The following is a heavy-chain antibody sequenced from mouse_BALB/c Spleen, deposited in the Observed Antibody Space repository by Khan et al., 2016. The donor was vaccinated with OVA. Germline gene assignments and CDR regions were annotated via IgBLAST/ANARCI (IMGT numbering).Heavy chain of an antibody. D-gene: IGHD1-2*01. Sequence: EVQLQESGPGLVKPSQSLSLTCTVTGYSITSGYGWNWIRQFPGNKLEWMGYISYSGSTTYNPSLKSRISITRDTSKNQFFLQLNAVTTEDTATYYCARTARIKYWGQGTTLTVSS. V-gene: IGHV3-2*02. J-gene: IGHJ2*01. CDR1: GYSITSGYG. CDR2: ISYSGST. CDR3: ARTARIKY.